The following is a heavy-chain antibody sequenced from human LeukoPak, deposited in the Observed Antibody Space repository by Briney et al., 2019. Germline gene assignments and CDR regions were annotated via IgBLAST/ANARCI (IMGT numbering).Heavy chain of an antibody. D-gene: IGHD3-22*01. J-gene: IGHJ5*02. CDR3: AKVIYYDSSGSPPPWFDP. Sequence: PGGSLRLSCAASGFTFSSYAMSWVRQAPGKGLEWVSAISGSGGSTYYADFVKGRFTISRDNSKNTLYLQMNSLRAEDTAVYYCAKVIYYDSSGSPPPWFDPWGQGTLVTVSS. CDR1: GFTFSSYA. CDR2: ISGSGGST. V-gene: IGHV3-23*01.